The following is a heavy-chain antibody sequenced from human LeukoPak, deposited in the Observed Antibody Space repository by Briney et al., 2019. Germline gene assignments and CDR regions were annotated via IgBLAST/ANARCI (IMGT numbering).Heavy chain of an antibody. CDR2: IGSTGVNT. Sequence: GRSLRLSCEASGFTFSHYAMHWVRQAPGKGLQFVSAIGSTGVNTYYADSVKGRFTISRDNSKNTLYLQMSSLRTEDTAVYYCVKRGRQGDYAYDSWGQGTLVTVSS. D-gene: IGHD4-17*01. CDR3: VKRGRQGDYAYDS. CDR1: GFTFSHYA. V-gene: IGHV3-64D*06. J-gene: IGHJ4*02.